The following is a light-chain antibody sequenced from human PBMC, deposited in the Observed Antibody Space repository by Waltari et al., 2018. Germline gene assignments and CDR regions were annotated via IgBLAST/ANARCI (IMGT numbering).Light chain of an antibody. CDR1: QSVGRA. CDR2: GAS. J-gene: IGKJ1*01. V-gene: IGKV3-20*01. Sequence: ETVLTQSPGTLSLSPGERATLSCWASQSVGRALAWYQQKRGQAPRLLIYGASTRASGIPDSFSGSGSGTDFSLTINRLEPEDFAVYYCQHYVRLPVTFGQGTKVEIK. CDR3: QHYVRLPVT.